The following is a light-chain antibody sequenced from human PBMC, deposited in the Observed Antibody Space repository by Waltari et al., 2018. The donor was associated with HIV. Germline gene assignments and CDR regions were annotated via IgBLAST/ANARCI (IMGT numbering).Light chain of an antibody. CDR2: DST. V-gene: IGKV3-11*01. CDR3: QQRHDWPPLT. J-gene: IGKJ4*01. CDR1: RSVSSY. Sequence: EIVLTQSPATLSLSPGERATLSCRASRSVSSYLAWYQQRPGQAPRLLIYDSTPRATGVPARFSGSGSTTDFTLTISSLEPEDFGVYYCQQRHDWPPLTFGGGTKVEIK.